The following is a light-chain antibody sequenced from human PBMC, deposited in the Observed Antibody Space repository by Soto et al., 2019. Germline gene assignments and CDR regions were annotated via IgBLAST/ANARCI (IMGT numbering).Light chain of an antibody. Sequence: QSVLTQPRSVSGSPGQSVTISCTGTSSDVGNYNYVSWYQQHPGKAPKLMIFDVTKRPSGVPDRFSGSKSGNTASLTISGLQAEDDADYYCCSYAGSYTYVFGTGTKVTVL. CDR3: CSYAGSYTYV. J-gene: IGLJ1*01. V-gene: IGLV2-11*01. CDR2: DVT. CDR1: SSDVGNYNY.